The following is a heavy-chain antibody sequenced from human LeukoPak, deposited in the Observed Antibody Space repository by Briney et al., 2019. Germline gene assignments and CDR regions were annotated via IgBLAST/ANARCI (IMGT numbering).Heavy chain of an antibody. D-gene: IGHD3-22*01. J-gene: IGHJ4*02. CDR3: AREALTRYYYDSSGYYNY. Sequence: ASVKVSCKASGGTFSSYATSWVRQAPGQGLEWMGRIIPILGIANYAQKFQGRVTITADKSTSTAYMELSSLRSEDTAVYYCAREALTRYYYDSSGYYNYWGQGTLVTVSS. CDR2: IIPILGIA. V-gene: IGHV1-69*04. CDR1: GGTFSSYA.